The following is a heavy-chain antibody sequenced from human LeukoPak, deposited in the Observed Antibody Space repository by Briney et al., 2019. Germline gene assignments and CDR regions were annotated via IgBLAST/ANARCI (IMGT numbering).Heavy chain of an antibody. J-gene: IGHJ4*02. V-gene: IGHV3-48*01. D-gene: IGHD1-26*01. CDR3: ARQARSGSYYYFDY. CDR2: ISSSSSTI. Sequence: GGSLRLSCAASGFTFSSYAMSWVRQAPGKGLEWVSYISSSSSTIYYADSVKGRFTISRDNAKNSLYLQMNSLRAEDTAVYYCARQARSGSYYYFDYWGQGTLVTVSS. CDR1: GFTFSSYA.